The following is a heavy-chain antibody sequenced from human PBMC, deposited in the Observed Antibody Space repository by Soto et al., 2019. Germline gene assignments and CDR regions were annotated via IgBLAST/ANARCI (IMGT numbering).Heavy chain of an antibody. D-gene: IGHD2-15*01. CDR1: GVTLRGPA. CDR3: TVGVVVKAATDY. Sequence: GCLVLSCSVSGVTLRGPAIHWVRQASGKGLEWVGRIRSKSNDYATSYATSVKGRFTISRDDSKNKAYLQMDRLETEDTAVYYCTVGVVVKAATDYWGQGTLVTVSS. J-gene: IGHJ4*02. CDR2: IRSKSNDYAT. V-gene: IGHV3-73*01.